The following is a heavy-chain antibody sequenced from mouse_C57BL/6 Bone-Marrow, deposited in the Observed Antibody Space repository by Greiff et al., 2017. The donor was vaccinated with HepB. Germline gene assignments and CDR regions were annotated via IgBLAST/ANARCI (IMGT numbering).Heavy chain of an antibody. J-gene: IGHJ4*01. V-gene: IGHV5-12*01. CDR1: GFTFSDYY. D-gene: IGHD2-5*01. Sequence: EVHLVESGGGLVQPGGSLKLSCAASGFTFSDYYMYWVRQTPEKRLEWVAYISNGGGSTYYPDTVKGRFTISRDNAKNTLYLQMSRLKSEDTAMYYCAREGIYSNYVGYYAMDYWGQGTSVTVSS. CDR3: AREGIYSNYVGYYAMDY. CDR2: ISNGGGST.